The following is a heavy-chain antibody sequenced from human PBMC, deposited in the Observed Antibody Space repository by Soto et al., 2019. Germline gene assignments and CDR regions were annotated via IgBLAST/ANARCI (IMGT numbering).Heavy chain of an antibody. J-gene: IGHJ5*02. D-gene: IGHD3-22*01. CDR3: ARATPDTAVQDYDRSAIWFDP. CDR1: GYTFTTYG. V-gene: IGHV1-18*01. Sequence: QVHLVQSGAEVKKPGASVKVSCKASGYTFTTYGISWVRQAPGQGLEWMGWSSAYNGNTNYAQKFQGRVAMTTDTSTSTAYMELRSLRSDDTAVYYCARATPDTAVQDYDRSAIWFDPWGQGSLVTVSS. CDR2: SSAYNGNT.